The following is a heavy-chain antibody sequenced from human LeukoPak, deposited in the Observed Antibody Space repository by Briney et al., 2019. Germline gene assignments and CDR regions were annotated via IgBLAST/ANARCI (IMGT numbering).Heavy chain of an antibody. CDR1: GGSISSSSYY. CDR2: IYYSGST. D-gene: IGHD6-13*01. V-gene: IGHV4-39*07. J-gene: IGHJ4*02. Sequence: SETLSLTCTVSGGSISSSSYYWGWIRQPPGKGLEWNGSIYYSGSTYYNPSLKSRVTISVDTSKNQFSLKLSSVTAADTAVYYCARDEFFGYFSSSCHKTYLDYWGQGTLVTVSS. CDR3: ARDEFFGYFSSSCHKTYLDY.